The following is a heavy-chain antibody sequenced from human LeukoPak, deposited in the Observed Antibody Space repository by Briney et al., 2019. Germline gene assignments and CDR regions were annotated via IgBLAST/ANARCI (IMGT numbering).Heavy chain of an antibody. CDR3: ARGGPIYYYYDSSGYYSH. J-gene: IGHJ4*02. V-gene: IGHV1-2*02. Sequence: ASVKVSCKASGYTFTGYYMYWVRQAPRQGVERMGWINPNSGGTNYAQKFQGRVTMSRETSISTAYMELSRLRSDDTAVYYCARGGPIYYYYDSSGYYSHWGQGTLVTVSS. CDR2: INPNSGGT. D-gene: IGHD3-22*01. CDR1: GYTFTGYY.